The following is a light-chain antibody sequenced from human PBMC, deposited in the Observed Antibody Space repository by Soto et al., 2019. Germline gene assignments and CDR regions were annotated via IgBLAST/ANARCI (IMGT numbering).Light chain of an antibody. V-gene: IGKV3-11*01. CDR2: EAS. CDR3: KRGQT. CDR1: QSVSRY. J-gene: IGKJ4*01. Sequence: DIVLTQSPATLSFSPGERATLSCRASQSVSRYLVWYQQKPGQAPRLLIYEASNRATGIPARFSGSGSGTDFTLTISSLETEDCELYYCKRGQTFRGWSKVDIX.